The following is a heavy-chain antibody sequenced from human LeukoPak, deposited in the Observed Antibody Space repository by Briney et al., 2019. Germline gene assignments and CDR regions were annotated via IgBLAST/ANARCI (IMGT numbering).Heavy chain of an antibody. CDR1: GFTLSSYS. CDR3: ASPREYQLLYFGY. V-gene: IGHV3-21*01. D-gene: IGHD2-2*01. J-gene: IGHJ4*02. CDR2: ISSSSSYI. Sequence: GGSLRLSCAASGFTLSSYSMNWVRQAPGKGLEWVSSISSSSSYIYYADSVKGRFTISRDNAKNSLYLQMNSLRAEDTAVYYCASPREYQLLYFGYWGQGTLVTVSS.